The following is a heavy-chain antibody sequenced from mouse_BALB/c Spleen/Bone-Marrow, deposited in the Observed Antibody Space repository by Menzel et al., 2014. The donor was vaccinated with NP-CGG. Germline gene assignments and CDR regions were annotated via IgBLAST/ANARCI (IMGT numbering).Heavy chain of an antibody. D-gene: IGHD2-4*01. CDR2: INPSSGYT. CDR3: ARSYYDYDRAWFAY. CDR1: GYTFTSYT. J-gene: IGHJ3*01. Sequence: VQVVESGAELARPGASVKMSCKASGYTFTSYTVHWVKQRPGQGLEWIGYINPSSGYTNYNQKFKDKATLTADKSSRTAYMQLSSLTSEDSVVYCCARSYYDYDRAWFAYWGQGTLVTVSA. V-gene: IGHV1-4*01.